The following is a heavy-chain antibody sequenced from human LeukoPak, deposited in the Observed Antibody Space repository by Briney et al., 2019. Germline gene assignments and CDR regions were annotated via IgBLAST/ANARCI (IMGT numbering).Heavy chain of an antibody. J-gene: IGHJ5*02. CDR1: GFTFTAHG. Sequence: GGSLRLSCTASGFTFTAHGYHWVRLTPGKGLEWVADIWYDGSKRYYVDSVKGRFTISRDNSKNTVYLQMSSLRVEDTAVYYCARDKARGVLDPWGQGTLVTVSS. D-gene: IGHD3-10*01. V-gene: IGHV3-33*01. CDR2: IWYDGSKR. CDR3: ARDKARGVLDP.